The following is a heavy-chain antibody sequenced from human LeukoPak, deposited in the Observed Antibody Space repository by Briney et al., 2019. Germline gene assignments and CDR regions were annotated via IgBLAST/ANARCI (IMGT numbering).Heavy chain of an antibody. CDR3: ARISSWSPLDY. CDR2: INWNGGST. CDR1: GFTFDDYG. Sequence: GGSLRLSCAASGFTFDDYGMSWVRQAPGKGLEWVSGINWNGGSTGYADSVKGRFTVSRDNAKNSLYLQMNSLRAEDTALYYCARISSWSPLDYWGQGTLVTVSS. V-gene: IGHV3-20*04. D-gene: IGHD6-13*01. J-gene: IGHJ4*02.